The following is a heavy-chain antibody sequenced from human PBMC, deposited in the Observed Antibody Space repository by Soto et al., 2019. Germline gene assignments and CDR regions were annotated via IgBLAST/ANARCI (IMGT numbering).Heavy chain of an antibody. CDR2: IYYSGIT. Sequence: SETQSLTCNGSGGSISNDCWCLIRQPPGKGLEWIGSIYYSGITNYNPSLKSRVTISVDRSKNQFSLKLSSVTAADTAVYYCARHFSVDYFDYWGQGALVTVSS. CDR3: ARHFSVDYFDY. CDR1: GGSISNDC. J-gene: IGHJ4*02. V-gene: IGHV4-39*01.